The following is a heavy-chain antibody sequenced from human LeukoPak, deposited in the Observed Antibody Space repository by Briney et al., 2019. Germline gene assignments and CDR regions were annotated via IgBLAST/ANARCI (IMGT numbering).Heavy chain of an antibody. CDR2: INSDGSST. CDR1: GFTFSSYW. Sequence: GGSLRLSCAASGFTFSSYWMHWVRHAPGKGLVWVSRINSDGSSTSYADSVKGRFTISRGNAKNTLYLQMNSLRAEDTAVYYCARDWGYYYDSSGYAPWGQGTMVTVSS. V-gene: IGHV3-74*01. CDR3: ARDWGYYYDSSGYAP. D-gene: IGHD3-22*01. J-gene: IGHJ3*01.